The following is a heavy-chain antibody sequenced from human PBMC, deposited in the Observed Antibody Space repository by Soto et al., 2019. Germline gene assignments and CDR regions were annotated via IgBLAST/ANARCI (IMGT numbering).Heavy chain of an antibody. CDR1: GGSISSGGHS. CDR3: ARGGLLPDY. J-gene: IGHJ4*02. CDR2: ISHSGST. D-gene: IGHD6-19*01. Sequence: QLQLQESGSGLVKPSQTLSLTCAVSGGSISSGGHSWSWIRQPPGKGLEWIGYISHSGSTYYNPSLKSRVTLSVDRSKNQFSRKLSSVTAADTAVYYCARGGLLPDYWGQGTLVTVSS. V-gene: IGHV4-30-2*01.